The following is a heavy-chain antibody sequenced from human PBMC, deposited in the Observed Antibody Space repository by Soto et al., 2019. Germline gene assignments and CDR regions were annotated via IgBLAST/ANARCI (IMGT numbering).Heavy chain of an antibody. V-gene: IGHV4-34*01. CDR1: GGSFSGYY. CDR2: VYYNGNT. CDR3: ARLSGTYNDRYFDF. J-gene: IGHJ4*02. Sequence: SETLSLTCAVYGGSFSGYYWTWIRQPPGTGLEWIGNVYYNGNTFYTPSLKSRLTISVDTSNNQFSLRLKSVTAADTALYYCARLSGTYNDRYFDFWGQGVLVTVSS. D-gene: IGHD1-26*01.